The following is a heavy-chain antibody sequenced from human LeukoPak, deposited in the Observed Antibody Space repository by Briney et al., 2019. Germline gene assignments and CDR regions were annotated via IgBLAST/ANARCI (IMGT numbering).Heavy chain of an antibody. J-gene: IGHJ4*02. D-gene: IGHD6-19*01. CDR1: RFTFTTRW. Sequence: GGSQRLSCAPSRFTFTTRWMNWVRQAPGEGREWVAYIKEDGSEKLYVDSVKGRFTISRENAKNSLYLQMDNVRAEDTAVYYCASGSGWTFEYWGQGTQVTVSS. CDR2: IKEDGSEK. V-gene: IGHV3-7*01. CDR3: ASGSGWTFEY.